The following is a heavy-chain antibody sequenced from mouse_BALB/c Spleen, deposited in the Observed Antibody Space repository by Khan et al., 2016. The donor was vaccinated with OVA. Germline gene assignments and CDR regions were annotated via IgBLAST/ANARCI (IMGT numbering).Heavy chain of an antibody. CDR3: ARSRGPGYDYCFDY. D-gene: IGHD2-4*01. J-gene: IGHJ2*01. CDR1: GYTFTDYN. Sequence: VQLQQSGPELVKPGASVKISCKASGYTFTDYNMHWVKQSHGKSLEWIGYIYPYNGGTGYNQKFKSKATLTVDNSSSTAYMERRSLTSEDSAVYYCARSRGPGYDYCFDYWGQGTTLTVAS. CDR2: IYPYNGGT. V-gene: IGHV1S29*02.